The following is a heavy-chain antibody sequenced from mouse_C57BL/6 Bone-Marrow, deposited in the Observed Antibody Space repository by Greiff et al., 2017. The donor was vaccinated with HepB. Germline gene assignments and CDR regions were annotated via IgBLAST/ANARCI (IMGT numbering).Heavy chain of an antibody. Sequence: QVQLQQPGAELVKPGASVKVSCKASGYTFTSYWMHWVKQRPGQGLEWIGRIHPSDSDTNYNQKFKGKATLTVDKSSSTAYMELRSLTSEDSAVYYCTRLTGTFAMDYWGQGTSVTVSS. CDR2: IHPSDSDT. CDR1: GYTFTSYW. V-gene: IGHV1-74*01. J-gene: IGHJ4*01. CDR3: TRLTGTFAMDY. D-gene: IGHD4-1*01.